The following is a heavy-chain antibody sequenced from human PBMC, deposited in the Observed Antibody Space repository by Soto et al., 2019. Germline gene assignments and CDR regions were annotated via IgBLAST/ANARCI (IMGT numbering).Heavy chain of an antibody. CDR3: NTLPGPAIYSSPLKNDY. CDR1: GFSVSTSH. V-gene: IGHV3-53*01. Sequence: GGSLRLSCAAAGFSVSTSHISWVRQAPGKGLEWVSVIYSGGATHYAVSVKGRLIISRDKSKNTLYLQMDSLKTEDTAVYYCNTLPGPAIYSSPLKNDYWGQGTLVTVSS. D-gene: IGHD3-3*01. CDR2: IYSGGAT. J-gene: IGHJ4*02.